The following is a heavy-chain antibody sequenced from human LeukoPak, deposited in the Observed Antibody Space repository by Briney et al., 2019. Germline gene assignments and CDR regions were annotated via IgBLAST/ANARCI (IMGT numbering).Heavy chain of an antibody. CDR3: ARVGGRRWFDP. J-gene: IGHJ5*02. Sequence: SETLSLTCAVYGGSFSGYYWSWIRQPPGKGLEWIGEINHSGSTNYSPSLKSRVAISVDTSKNQFSLKLSSVTAADTAVYYCARVGGRRWFDPWGQGTLVTVSS. D-gene: IGHD2-15*01. V-gene: IGHV4-34*01. CDR1: GGSFSGYY. CDR2: INHSGST.